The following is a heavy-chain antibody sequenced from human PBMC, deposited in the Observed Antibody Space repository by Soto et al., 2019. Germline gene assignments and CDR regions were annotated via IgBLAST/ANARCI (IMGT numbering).Heavy chain of an antibody. D-gene: IGHD2-15*01. CDR2: ISSEGRTQ. Sequence: QIQLEECGGGLVQPGRSLRLSCAASGFTFSVHGMHWVRQAPGKGLEWVAVISSEGRTQYYADSVKCRFTISRDNAKNTLSLLMGSLRAEDTAVYYRATPITTSRAGGSRGRGALLDYWGQGTMVTVSS. CDR3: ATPITTSRAGGSRGRGALLDY. V-gene: IGHV3-30*03. CDR1: GFTFSVHG. J-gene: IGHJ4*02.